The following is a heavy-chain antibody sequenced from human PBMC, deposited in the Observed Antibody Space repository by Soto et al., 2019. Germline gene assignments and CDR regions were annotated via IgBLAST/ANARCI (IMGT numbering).Heavy chain of an antibody. CDR1: GGTFSSYS. V-gene: IGHV1-69*13. J-gene: IGHJ6*02. CDR3: ARSYDSSGYYPDSYHYGMDV. CDR2: IIPIFGTA. Sequence: SVKVSCKASGGTFSSYSISWVRQAPGQGLEWMGGIIPIFGTANYAQKFQGRVTITADESTSTAYMELSSLRSEDTAVYYCARSYDSSGYYPDSYHYGMDVWGQGTTVTVSS. D-gene: IGHD3-22*01.